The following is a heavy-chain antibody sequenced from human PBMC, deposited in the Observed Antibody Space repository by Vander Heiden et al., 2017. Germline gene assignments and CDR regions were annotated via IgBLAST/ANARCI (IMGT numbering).Heavy chain of an antibody. V-gene: IGHV3-48*02. J-gene: IGHJ6*02. CDR3: ARGAQRWLVYYYGMDV. CDR1: GFTFSSYS. D-gene: IGHD6-19*01. CDR2: ISSSSSTI. Sequence: EVQLVESGGGLVQPGGSLRLSCAASGFTFSSYSMNWVRQATGKGLEWVSYISSSSSTIYYADSVKGRFTISRDNAKNSLYLQMNSLRDEDTAVYYCARGAQRWLVYYYGMDVWGQGTTVTVSS.